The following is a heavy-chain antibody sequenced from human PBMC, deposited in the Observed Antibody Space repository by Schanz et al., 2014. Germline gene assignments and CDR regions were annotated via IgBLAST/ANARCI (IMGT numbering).Heavy chain of an antibody. CDR1: GFVFGDYY. V-gene: IGHV3-66*01. CDR3: ARGGPAYYFDD. Sequence: VQVVQSGGGLVKPGGSLRLSCAASGFVFGDYYMTWIRQAPGKGLEWVSFIYIGGNTYYADSVKGRFTISRDNSKNTLYIQMNSLRAEDTAVYYCARGGPAYYFDDWGQGTLVTVSS. J-gene: IGHJ4*02. CDR2: IYIGGNT.